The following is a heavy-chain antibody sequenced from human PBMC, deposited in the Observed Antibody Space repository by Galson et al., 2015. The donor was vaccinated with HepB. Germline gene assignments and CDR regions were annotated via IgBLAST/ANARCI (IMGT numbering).Heavy chain of an antibody. CDR3: LMVRGFDY. V-gene: IGHV1-8*01. J-gene: IGHJ4*02. Sequence: SVKVSCKASGYTFASHDINWVRQATGQGLEWVGWMNPTSGNSGSAQKFQGKITMTRDSSISTAYMELSSLRSEDTAVYYCLMVRGFDYWGQGTLVTVSS. D-gene: IGHD3-10*01. CDR1: GYTFASHD. CDR2: MNPTSGNS.